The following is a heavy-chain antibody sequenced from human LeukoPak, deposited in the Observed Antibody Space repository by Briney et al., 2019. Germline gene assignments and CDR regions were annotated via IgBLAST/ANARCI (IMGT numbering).Heavy chain of an antibody. Sequence: GGSLRLSCAASGFTFSSYAMSWVRQAPGKGLEWVSAISGSGGSTYYADSVKGRFTISRDNSKNTLYLQMNSLRAEDTAVYYCAKRIYDFWSGYYRRAENHFDYWGQGTLVTVSS. J-gene: IGHJ4*02. CDR3: AKRIYDFWSGYYRRAENHFDY. V-gene: IGHV3-23*01. CDR2: ISGSGGST. CDR1: GFTFSSYA. D-gene: IGHD3-3*01.